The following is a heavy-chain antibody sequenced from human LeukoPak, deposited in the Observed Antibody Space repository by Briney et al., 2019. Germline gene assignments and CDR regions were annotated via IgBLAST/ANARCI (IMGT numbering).Heavy chain of an antibody. CDR3: AKDREVTMVFNFDY. J-gene: IGHJ4*02. V-gene: IGHV3-23*01. CDR2: ISGSGGST. CDR1: GFTFSSYA. Sequence: PGGSLRLSCAASGFTFSSYAMSWVRQAPGKGLEWVSAISGSGGSTYYADSVKGRFTISRDNFKNTLYLEMNSLRAEDTAVYYCAKDREVTMVFNFDYWGQGSLVTVSS. D-gene: IGHD4/OR15-4a*01.